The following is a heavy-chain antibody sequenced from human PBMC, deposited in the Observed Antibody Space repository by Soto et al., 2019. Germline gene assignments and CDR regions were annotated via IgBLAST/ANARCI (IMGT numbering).Heavy chain of an antibody. CDR1: GFTFSSYW. J-gene: IGHJ1*01. Sequence: EVQLVESGGGLVQPGGSLRLSCAASGFTFSSYWMTWVRQAPGKGLVWVSSISTDASSTSYADPVKGRFTISRDNAKNTLYLQMNSVRAEDTAVYYCARLPNKSPQNWGQGTLVIVSP. CDR3: ARLPNKSPQN. CDR2: ISTDASST. V-gene: IGHV3-74*01.